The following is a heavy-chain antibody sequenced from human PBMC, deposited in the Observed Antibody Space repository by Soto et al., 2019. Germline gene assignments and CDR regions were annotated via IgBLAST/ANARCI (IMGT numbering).Heavy chain of an antibody. Sequence: PGESLKISCKASAYTFTSYWITWVRQMPGKGLEWMGRIDPSDSYTDYSPSFEGHVTTSADKSITTAYLQWSGLRASDTAMYYCARPYGPLLSTSWHSYALDIWGQGTMVTVSS. CDR2: IDPSDSYT. CDR3: ARPYGPLLSTSWHSYALDI. D-gene: IGHD2-2*01. V-gene: IGHV5-10-1*01. J-gene: IGHJ3*02. CDR1: AYTFTSYW.